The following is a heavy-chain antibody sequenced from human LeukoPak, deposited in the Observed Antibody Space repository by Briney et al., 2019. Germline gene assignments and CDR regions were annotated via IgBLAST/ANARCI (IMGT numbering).Heavy chain of an antibody. D-gene: IGHD3-3*01. CDR1: GFTLSDYY. CDR2: IDSSGSTI. CDR3: AGGALYDFWSGYYPCFDY. J-gene: IGHJ4*02. V-gene: IGHV3-11*04. Sequence: GGSLRLSCAASGFTLSDYYMSWIRQAPGKGLEWVSYIDSSGSTIYYADSVKGRFTISRDNAKNSLYLQMNSLRAEDTAVYYCAGGALYDFWSGYYPCFDYWGQGTLVTVSS.